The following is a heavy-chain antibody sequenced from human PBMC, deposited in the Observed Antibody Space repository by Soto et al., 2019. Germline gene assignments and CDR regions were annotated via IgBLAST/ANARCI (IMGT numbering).Heavy chain of an antibody. Sequence: SEMQSLTCTVSGASISNYYWSLIRQPPGKGLEWIGYIYYSGSTNYTPSLKSRVTISVDTSKNQFSLKLSSVTAADTPVYYCACSSSWTIIDYWGQGTLVTSPQ. CDR1: GASISNYY. J-gene: IGHJ4*02. D-gene: IGHD6-13*01. V-gene: IGHV4-59*01. CDR3: ACSSSWTIIDY. CDR2: IYYSGST.